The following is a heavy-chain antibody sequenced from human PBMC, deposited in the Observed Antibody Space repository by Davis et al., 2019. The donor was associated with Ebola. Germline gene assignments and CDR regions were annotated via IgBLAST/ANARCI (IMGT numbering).Heavy chain of an antibody. CDR2: ISGSDGST. V-gene: IGHV3-23*01. D-gene: IGHD6-13*01. CDR3: AKATRSAAGIWYYYYGMDV. J-gene: IGHJ6*02. Sequence: GESLKISCAASGFTFSSYAMSWVRQAPGEGLEWVSAISGSDGSTYYADSVKGRFTISRDNSKNTLYLQMNSLRAEDTAVYYCAKATRSAAGIWYYYYGMDVWGQGTTVTVSS. CDR1: GFTFSSYA.